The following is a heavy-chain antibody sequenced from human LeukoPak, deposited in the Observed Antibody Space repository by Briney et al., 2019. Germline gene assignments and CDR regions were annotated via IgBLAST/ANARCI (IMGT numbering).Heavy chain of an antibody. J-gene: IGHJ4*02. CDR3: AIPRGYSYGQFDY. CDR2: INSDGSST. Sequence: GGSLRLSCAASGFTFSSYWMHWVRQAPGKGLVWVSRINSDGSSTSYADSVKGRFTISRDNAKNTLYLQMNSLRAEDTAVYYCAIPRGYSYGQFDYWGQGTLVTVSS. CDR1: GFTFSSYW. D-gene: IGHD5-18*01. V-gene: IGHV3-74*01.